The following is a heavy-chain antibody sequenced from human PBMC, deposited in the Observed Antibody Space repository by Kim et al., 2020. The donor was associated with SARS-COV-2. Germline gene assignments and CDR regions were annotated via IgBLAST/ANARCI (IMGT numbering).Heavy chain of an antibody. CDR3: AKDIGPICRGIDC. Sequence: GGSLRLSCAASGFTFDDYAMHWVRQAPGKGLEWVSGISWNSGSIGYADSVKGRFTISRDNAKNSLYLQMNSLRAEDTALYYCAKDIGPICRGIDCWGQGTLVTVSS. D-gene: IGHD3-10*02. V-gene: IGHV3-9*01. J-gene: IGHJ4*02. CDR1: GFTFDDYA. CDR2: ISWNSGSI.